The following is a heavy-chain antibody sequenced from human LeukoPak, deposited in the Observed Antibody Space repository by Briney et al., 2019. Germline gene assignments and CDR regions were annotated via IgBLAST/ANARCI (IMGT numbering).Heavy chain of an antibody. D-gene: IGHD6-13*01. V-gene: IGHV3-11*01. CDR2: ISSSGSTI. Sequence: SXXXSXXAXGXTFXXYYMSWIRQAPGKGLEWVSYISSSGSTIYYADSVKGRFTISRDNAKNSLYLQMNSLRAEDTAVYYCARHLVAAAGMDFDYWGQGTLVTVSS. CDR3: ARHLVAAAGMDFDY. CDR1: GXTFXXYY. J-gene: IGHJ4*02.